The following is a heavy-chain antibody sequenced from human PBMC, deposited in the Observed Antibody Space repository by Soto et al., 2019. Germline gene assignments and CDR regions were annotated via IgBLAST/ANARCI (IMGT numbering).Heavy chain of an antibody. D-gene: IGHD3-3*01. Sequence: QVQLVQSAAEVKKPGASVKVSCKASGYTFANYDISWVRQAPGQGLEWMGWISTKSGTTEYAQNVQGRVTLTADSSTTTVNLELRSLSSDDTAVYYCARSYFDSWTEYSNPVKYWGQGTLVAVSS. CDR1: GYTFANYD. CDR3: ARSYFDSWTEYSNPVKY. CDR2: ISTKSGTT. J-gene: IGHJ4*02. V-gene: IGHV1-18*04.